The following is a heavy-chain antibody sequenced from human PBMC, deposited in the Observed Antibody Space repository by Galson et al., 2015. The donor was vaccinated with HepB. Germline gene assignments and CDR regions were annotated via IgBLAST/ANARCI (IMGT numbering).Heavy chain of an antibody. CDR2: INPSGGST. J-gene: IGHJ6*02. V-gene: IGHV1-46*01. CDR1: GYTFTSYY. Sequence: SVKVSCKASGYTFTSYYMHWVRQAPGQGLEWMGIINPSGGSTSYAQKFQGRVTMTRDTSTSTVYMELSSLRSEDTAVYYCASQPRTTGTFYYYGMDVWGQGTTVTVSS. CDR3: ASQPRTTGTFYYYGMDV. D-gene: IGHD1-1*01.